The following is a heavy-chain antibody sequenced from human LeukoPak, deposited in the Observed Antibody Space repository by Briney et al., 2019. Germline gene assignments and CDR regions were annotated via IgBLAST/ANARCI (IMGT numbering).Heavy chain of an antibody. V-gene: IGHV4-61*08. D-gene: IGHD3-3*01. CDR2: IYYSGST. Sequence: SETLSLTCTVSGGSISSGGYYWSWIRQHPGKGLEWIGYIYYSGSTNYNPSLKSRVTISVDTSKNQFSLKLSSVTAADTAVYYCARHPPGTIFGVVTPSYFDYWGQGTLVTVSS. J-gene: IGHJ4*02. CDR1: GGSISSGGYY. CDR3: ARHPPGTIFGVVTPSYFDY.